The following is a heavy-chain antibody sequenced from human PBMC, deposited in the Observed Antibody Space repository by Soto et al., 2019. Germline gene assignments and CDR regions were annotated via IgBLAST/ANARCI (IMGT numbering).Heavy chain of an antibody. V-gene: IGHV3-23*01. CDR2: ISGSGGST. CDR3: AKDEYSSSWYINWFDP. Sequence: GGSLRLSCAASGFTFSSYAMSWVRQAPGKGLEWVSAISGSGGSTYYADSVKGRFTISRDNSKNTLYLQMNSLRAEDTAVYYCAKDEYSSSWYINWFDPWGQGTLVTVPQ. CDR1: GFTFSSYA. D-gene: IGHD6-13*01. J-gene: IGHJ5*02.